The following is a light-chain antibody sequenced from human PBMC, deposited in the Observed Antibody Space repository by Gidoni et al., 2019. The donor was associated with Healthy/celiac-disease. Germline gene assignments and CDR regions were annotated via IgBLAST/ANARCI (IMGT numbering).Light chain of an antibody. CDR3: QQYYSTPPT. J-gene: IGKJ2*01. CDR1: QSVLYSSNNKNY. V-gene: IGKV4-1*01. CDR2: WAS. Sequence: DIVMTQSPDSLAVSLGERATINCKSSQSVLYSSNNKNYLAWYQQKPGQPPKLLIYWASTRESGVPDRCSGSGSGTDFTLTISSLQAEDAMAVYYCQQYYSTPPTFGQGTKLEIK.